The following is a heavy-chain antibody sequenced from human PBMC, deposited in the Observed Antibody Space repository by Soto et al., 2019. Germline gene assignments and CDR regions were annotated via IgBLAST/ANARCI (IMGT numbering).Heavy chain of an antibody. CDR1: GGTFSSYA. Sequence: ASVKVSCKASGGTFSSYAISWVRQAPGQGLEWMGGIIPIFGTANYAQKFQGRVTITADESTSTAYMELSSLRSEDTAVYYCASYVEMARPPPNWFDPRGPGTLVTVSS. J-gene: IGHJ5*02. V-gene: IGHV1-69*13. CDR3: ASYVEMARPPPNWFDP. CDR2: IIPIFGTA. D-gene: IGHD3-16*01.